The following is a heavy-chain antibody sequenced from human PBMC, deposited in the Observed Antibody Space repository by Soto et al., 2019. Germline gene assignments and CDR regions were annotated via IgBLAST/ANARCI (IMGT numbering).Heavy chain of an antibody. V-gene: IGHV1-69*13. J-gene: IGHJ4*02. Sequence: SVKVSCKASGGTFSSYAISWVRQAPGQGLEWMGGIIPIFGTANYAQKFQGRVTITADESTSTAYMELSSLRSEDTAVYYCARYDSSGYAHFDYWGQGTLVTVSS. D-gene: IGHD3-22*01. CDR3: ARYDSSGYAHFDY. CDR2: IIPIFGTA. CDR1: GGTFSSYA.